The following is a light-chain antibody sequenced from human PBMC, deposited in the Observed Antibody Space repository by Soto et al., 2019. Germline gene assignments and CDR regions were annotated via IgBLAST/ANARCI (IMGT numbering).Light chain of an antibody. CDR1: QSLLHTDGYNY. Sequence: DTVMTQSPLSLPVTPGEPASISCWSSQSLLHTDGYNYLDWYLQKPGQSPQLLIDLGSYLASGVPDSFDGIGARTDFTLKISRVEAEDVGVYYSMQALPTPPTFGQGSKLE. CDR2: LGS. V-gene: IGKV2-28*01. J-gene: IGKJ1*01. CDR3: MQALPTPPT.